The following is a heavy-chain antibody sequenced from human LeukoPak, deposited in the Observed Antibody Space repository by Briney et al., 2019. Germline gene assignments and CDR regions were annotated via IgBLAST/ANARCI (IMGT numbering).Heavy chain of an antibody. CDR1: GGSISSYY. CDR2: IYYSGST. CDR3: ARRRWGYSSSSYYFDY. V-gene: IGHV4-59*12. Sequence: SETLSLTCTVFGGSISSYYWSWIRQPPGKGLEWIGYIYYSGSTNYNPSLKSRVTISVDTSKNQFSLKLSSVTAADTAVYYCARRRWGYSSSSYYFDYWGQGTLVTVSS. J-gene: IGHJ4*02. D-gene: IGHD6-13*01.